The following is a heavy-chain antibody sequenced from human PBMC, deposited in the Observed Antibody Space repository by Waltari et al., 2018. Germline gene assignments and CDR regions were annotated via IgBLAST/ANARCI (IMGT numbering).Heavy chain of an antibody. J-gene: IGHJ4*02. CDR3: ARDGLGSSHDY. D-gene: IGHD6-6*01. CDR1: VSSLSGYW. V-gene: IGHV3-74*01. CDR2: IHSDGRST. Sequence: EVQLVESGGGLVKPGGSLRLSCAASVSSLSGYWTHGVRQAPGKGLVWVSRIHSDGRSTSYADSVRGRFTISRDNAKNTVYLQMNSLRADDTAVYFCARDGLGSSHDYWGQGTLVTVSS.